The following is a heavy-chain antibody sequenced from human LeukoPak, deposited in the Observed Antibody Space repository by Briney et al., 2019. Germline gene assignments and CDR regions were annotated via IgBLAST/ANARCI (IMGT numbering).Heavy chain of an antibody. CDR1: GGTFSSYA. D-gene: IGHD3-22*01. CDR3: AWNYYDCFFDY. J-gene: IGHJ4*02. CDR2: IIPIFGTA. Sequence: SVKVSCKASGGTFSSYAISWVRQAPGQGLEWMGGIIPIFGTANYAQKFQGRVTITADKSTSTAYMELSSLRSEDTAVYYCAWNYYDCFFDYWGQGTLVTVSS. V-gene: IGHV1-69*06.